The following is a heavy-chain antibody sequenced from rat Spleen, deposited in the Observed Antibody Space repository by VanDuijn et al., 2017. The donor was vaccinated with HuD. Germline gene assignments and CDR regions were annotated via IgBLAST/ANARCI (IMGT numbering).Heavy chain of an antibody. CDR1: GDSISSNF. D-gene: IGHD1-10*01. J-gene: IGHJ2*01. CDR3: GRDSNSKAY. CDR2: IKSEGTT. Sequence: EVQLQESGPGLVKPSQSLSLTCSVTGDSISSNFLGWIRKFPGNKLEWMEYIKSEGTTNYNPSLKSRISITRDTTKNQFFLQVNSVTTEDTANYYCGRDSNSKAYWGQGVLVTVSS. V-gene: IGHV3-3*01.